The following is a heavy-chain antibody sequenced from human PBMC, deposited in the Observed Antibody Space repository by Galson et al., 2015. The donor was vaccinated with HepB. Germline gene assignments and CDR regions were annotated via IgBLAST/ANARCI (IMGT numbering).Heavy chain of an antibody. Sequence: SVKVSCKASGYTFTSYGISWVRQAPGQGLEWMGWISAYNGNTNYAQKLQGRVTMTTDTSTSTAYMELRSLRSDDTAVYYCARVDSEEYQLLWGGYYYMDVWGKGTTVTVSS. CDR2: ISAYNGNT. D-gene: IGHD2-2*01. V-gene: IGHV1-18*01. J-gene: IGHJ6*03. CDR1: GYTFTSYG. CDR3: ARVDSEEYQLLWGGYYYMDV.